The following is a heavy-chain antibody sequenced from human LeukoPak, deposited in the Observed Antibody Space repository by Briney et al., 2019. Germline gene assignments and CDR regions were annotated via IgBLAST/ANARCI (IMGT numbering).Heavy chain of an antibody. D-gene: IGHD3-10*01. Sequence: GGSLRLSCAASGFTFSDYYMSWIRQAPGKGLEWVSYISSSGSTIYYADSVKGRFTISRDNAKNSLYLQMNSLRAEDTAVYYCARDDGSGSYTLRYYGMDVWGQGTTVTVSS. J-gene: IGHJ6*02. CDR2: ISSSGSTI. CDR1: GFTFSDYY. V-gene: IGHV3-11*01. CDR3: ARDDGSGSYTLRYYGMDV.